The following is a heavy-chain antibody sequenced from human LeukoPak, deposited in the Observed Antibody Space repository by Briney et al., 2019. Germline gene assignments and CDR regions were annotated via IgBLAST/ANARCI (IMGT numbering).Heavy chain of an antibody. CDR2: IYSSGSA. D-gene: IGHD4-17*01. V-gene: IGHV4-4*07. J-gene: IGHJ4*02. CDR1: GGSISSYY. CDR3: ARGNADYGDCFDY. Sequence: SETLSLTCTVSGGSISSYYWSWFRQPAGKGLEWIGRIYSSGSANYNPSLKSRVAMPVDPSKNHFSLKMSSVTAADTAVYYCARGNADYGDCFDYWGQGTLVTVSS.